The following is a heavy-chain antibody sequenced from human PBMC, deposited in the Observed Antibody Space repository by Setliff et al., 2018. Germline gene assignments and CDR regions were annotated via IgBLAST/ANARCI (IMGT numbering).Heavy chain of an antibody. CDR2: IYTSGST. CDR3: ARAISGWYSAHYYYMDV. D-gene: IGHD6-19*01. Sequence: LSLTCTVSGGSISSGYYYWNWIRQPAGKGLEWIGHIYTSGSTNYNPSLKSRVTISVDASKNQLSLNLRSVTAADTAVYYCARAISGWYSAHYYYMDVWGKGTTVTVSS. V-gene: IGHV4-61*09. J-gene: IGHJ6*03. CDR1: GGSISSGYYY.